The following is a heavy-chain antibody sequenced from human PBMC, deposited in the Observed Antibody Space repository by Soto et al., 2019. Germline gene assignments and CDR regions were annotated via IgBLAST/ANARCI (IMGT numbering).Heavy chain of an antibody. CDR3: ASDGPEARAGTFDY. J-gene: IGHJ4*02. CDR1: GFTFSSDG. D-gene: IGHD6-19*01. Sequence: QVQLVESGGGVVQPGRSLRLSCAASGFTFSSDGMHWVRQAPGKGLEWVAVIWYDGSNKYYADSVKGRFTISRDNSKSTLYLHMNSLRAENTAVYYCASDGPEARAGTFDYWGQGTLVNVSS. V-gene: IGHV3-33*01. CDR2: IWYDGSNK.